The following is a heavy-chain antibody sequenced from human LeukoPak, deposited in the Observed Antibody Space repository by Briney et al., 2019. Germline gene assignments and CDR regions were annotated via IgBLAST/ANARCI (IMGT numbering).Heavy chain of an antibody. CDR2: INPSDGNT. D-gene: IGHD2-21*02. CDR3: ARGLVVVTAVPLWGPHSWFDT. J-gene: IGHJ5*02. CDR1: GYTLTNYY. V-gene: IGHV1-46*01. Sequence: ASVKVSCKTSGYTLTNYYIHWVRQAPGQGLEWMGIINPSDGNTTYAQKFQGRVTMTGDMSTSTVYMELSSLRSEDTALYYCARGLVVVTAVPLWGPHSWFDTWGQGTLVTVSS.